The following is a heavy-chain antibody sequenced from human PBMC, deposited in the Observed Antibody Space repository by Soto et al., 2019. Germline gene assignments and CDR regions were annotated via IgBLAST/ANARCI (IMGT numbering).Heavy chain of an antibody. CDR2: ISAYNGNT. V-gene: IGHV1-18*01. Sequence: QVQLVQSGAEVKKPGASVKVSCKASGYTFTSYGISWVRQAPGQGLEWMGWISAYNGNTNYAQKLQGRVTMTTDTSTSTAYMELRSLRSDDTAVYYCARDYYDYIWGSYRVFDYWGQETLVTVSS. D-gene: IGHD3-16*02. J-gene: IGHJ4*02. CDR3: ARDYYDYIWGSYRVFDY. CDR1: GYTFTSYG.